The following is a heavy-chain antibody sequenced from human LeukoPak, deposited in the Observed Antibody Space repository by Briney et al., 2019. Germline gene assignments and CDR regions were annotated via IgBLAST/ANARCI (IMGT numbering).Heavy chain of an antibody. D-gene: IGHD6-6*01. V-gene: IGHV4-59*01. CDR3: ARGLSSSSGFGY. CDR2: IYYSGST. J-gene: IGHJ4*02. CDR1: GGSISSYY. Sequence: SETLSLTCTVSGGSISSYYSSWIPQSPGKGQEWIGYIYYSGSTNYNPSLKSRVTISVDTSKNQFSLKLSSVTAADTAVYYCARGLSSSSGFGYWGQGTLVTVSS.